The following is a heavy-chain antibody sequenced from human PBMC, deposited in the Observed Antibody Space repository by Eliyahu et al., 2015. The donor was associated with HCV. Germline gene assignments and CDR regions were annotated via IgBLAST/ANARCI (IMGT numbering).Heavy chain of an antibody. V-gene: IGHV3-66*01. CDR3: ARGGGAFCGGDCHRNLDF. Sequence: EVQLVESGGDLVLPGGSLRLSCAVSGFSVGSNYMSWVRQAPGKGLEGVSVIYVGGDTYYADSVKGRFTISRDISRNTISLQMNGLRAEDTAVYYCARGGGAFCGGDCHRNLDFWGQGTLVTVSS. D-gene: IGHD2-21*02. CDR2: IYVGGDT. J-gene: IGHJ4*02. CDR1: GFSVGSNY.